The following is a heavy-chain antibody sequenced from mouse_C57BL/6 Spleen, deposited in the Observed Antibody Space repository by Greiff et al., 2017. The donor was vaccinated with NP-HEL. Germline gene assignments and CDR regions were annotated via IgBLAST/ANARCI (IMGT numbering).Heavy chain of an antibody. Sequence: VQLKESGPGLVTPSQSLSLTCTVTGYSITSGYDWHWIRHFPGNKLEWMGYISYSGSTNYNPSLKSRIPITQDTSKNHFFLKLNSVTTEDTATYYCARGDYGSSPFAYWGQGTLVTVSA. CDR3: ARGDYGSSPFAY. D-gene: IGHD1-1*01. CDR1: GYSITSGYD. V-gene: IGHV3-1*01. CDR2: ISYSGST. J-gene: IGHJ3*01.